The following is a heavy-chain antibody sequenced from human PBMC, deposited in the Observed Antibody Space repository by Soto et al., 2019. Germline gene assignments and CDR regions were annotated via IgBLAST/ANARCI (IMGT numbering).Heavy chain of an antibody. D-gene: IGHD6-13*01. CDR2: ISSGGDTI. Sequence: GGSLRLSCAASGFSFSNYEMNWVRQAPGKGLEWVAYISSGGDTIHYADSVRGRFTVSRDNARNSLSLQMNTLRVEDTALYYCARDRAAGGYWGQGTLVTVSS. J-gene: IGHJ4*02. CDR3: ARDRAAGGY. V-gene: IGHV3-48*03. CDR1: GFSFSNYE.